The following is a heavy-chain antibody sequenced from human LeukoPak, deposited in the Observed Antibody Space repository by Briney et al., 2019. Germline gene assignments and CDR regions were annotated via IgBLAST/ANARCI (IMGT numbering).Heavy chain of an antibody. V-gene: IGHV1-8*03. CDR2: MNPNSGNT. D-gene: IGHD3-10*01. Sequence: ASVKVSCKASGYTFTSYDINWVRQATGQGLELMGWMNPNSGNTGYAQKFQGRVTITRNTSISTAYMELSSLRSEDTAVYYCARAPRITMVRGVIYWFDPWGQGTLVTVSS. CDR1: GYTFTSYD. CDR3: ARAPRITMVRGVIYWFDP. J-gene: IGHJ5*02.